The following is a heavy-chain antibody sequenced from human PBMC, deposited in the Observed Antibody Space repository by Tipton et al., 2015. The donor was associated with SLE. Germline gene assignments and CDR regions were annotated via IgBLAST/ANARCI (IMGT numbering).Heavy chain of an antibody. CDR2: ISYDGSNK. D-gene: IGHD2-15*01. J-gene: IGHJ1*01. V-gene: IGHV3-30-3*01. CDR1: GFTFSSSA. CDR3: ARPDCSGGSCPPTIFHH. Sequence: RSLRLSCAASGFTFSSSAMHWVRQAPGKGLEWVAVISYDGSNKYYADSMKGRFTISRDNSKNTLYLQMNSLRAEDTAVYYCARPDCSGGSCPPTIFHHWGQCTLITVSS.